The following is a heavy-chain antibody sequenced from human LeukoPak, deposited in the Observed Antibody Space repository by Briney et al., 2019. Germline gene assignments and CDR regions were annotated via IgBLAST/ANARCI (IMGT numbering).Heavy chain of an antibody. CDR3: AKDTTSGSYYGAFDY. J-gene: IGHJ4*02. D-gene: IGHD1-26*01. CDR1: GFTFDDYA. V-gene: IGHV3-9*03. CDR2: ISWNSGSI. Sequence: TGGSLRPSCAASGFTFDDYAMHWVRQAPGKGLEWVSGISWNSGSIGYADSVKGRFTISRDNAKNSLYLQMNSLRAEDMALYYCAKDTTSGSYYGAFDYWGQGTLVTVSS.